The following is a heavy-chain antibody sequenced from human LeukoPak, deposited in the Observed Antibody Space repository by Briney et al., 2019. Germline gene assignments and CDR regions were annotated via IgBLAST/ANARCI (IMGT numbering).Heavy chain of an antibody. J-gene: IGHJ4*02. D-gene: IGHD1-14*01. V-gene: IGHV3-23*01. CDR2: ISDSGGKT. CDR1: GFTFSKYA. Sequence: GGSLRLSCVASGFTFSKYAVSWVRQAPGKGLEWVSSISDSGGKTYYADSVKGRFTISRDNSKNTFYLQMNSLRADDTAVYYCAKTFGTTDPFEYWGQGTLVTVSS. CDR3: AKTFGTTDPFEY.